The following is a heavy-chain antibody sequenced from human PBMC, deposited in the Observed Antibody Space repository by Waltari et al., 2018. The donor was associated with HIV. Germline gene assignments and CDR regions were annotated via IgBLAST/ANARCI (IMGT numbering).Heavy chain of an antibody. D-gene: IGHD3-3*01. J-gene: IGHJ4*02. CDR1: DYSITSGYY. Sequence: QVQLQESGPGLVKPSETLSLTCSVSDYSITSGYYWGWIRQSPGRGLEWIGSISHSGTTLYSPSLKSRITLFRNTAKNQFFLKLTAATAADTAVYYCASTYYDLLEGWYFDFWGQGRLVTVSS. CDR3: ASTYYDLLEGWYFDF. CDR2: ISHSGTT. V-gene: IGHV4-38-2*02.